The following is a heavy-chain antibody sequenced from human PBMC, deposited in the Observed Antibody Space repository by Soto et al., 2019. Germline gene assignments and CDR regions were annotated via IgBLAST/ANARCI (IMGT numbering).Heavy chain of an antibody. J-gene: IGHJ3*02. CDR1: GFTFSSYG. CDR2: IWYDGSNK. CDR3: ARESTAAGAFDI. D-gene: IGHD2-2*01. V-gene: IGHV3-33*01. Sequence: PGGSLRLSCAASGFTFSSYGMHWVRQAPGKGLEWVAVIWYDGSNKYYADSVKGRFTISRDNSKNTLYLQMNSLRAEDTAVYYCARESTAAGAFDIWGQGTMVTVSS.